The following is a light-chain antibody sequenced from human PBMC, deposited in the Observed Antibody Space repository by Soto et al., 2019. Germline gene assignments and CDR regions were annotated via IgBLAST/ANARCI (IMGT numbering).Light chain of an antibody. V-gene: IGLV1-47*01. CDR2: RNN. Sequence: QSVLTQPPSASGTPGQRVTISCFGSSSNVGTNYAYWFRQLPGAAPKLLIYRNNQRPSGVPDRFSGSKSGTSASLAISGLRSEDEADYYCAAWDDSLRGWVFGGGTKLTVL. CDR1: SSNVGTNY. J-gene: IGLJ3*02. CDR3: AAWDDSLRGWV.